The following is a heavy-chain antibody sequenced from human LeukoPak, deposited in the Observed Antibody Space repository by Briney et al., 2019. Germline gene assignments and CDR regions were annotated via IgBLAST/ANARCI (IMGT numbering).Heavy chain of an antibody. CDR1: GFIVNGNY. V-gene: IGHV3-21*01. CDR3: ARGLPGREDYGMDV. CDR2: ISTTSTYI. J-gene: IGHJ6*02. Sequence: GGSLRLSCAVSGFIVNGNYMSWVRQAPGKGPEWVSSISTTSTYIFYADSVKGRFTISRDNAKNSLYLQMNSLRAEDTAVYYCARGLPGREDYGMDVWGQGTTVTVSS. D-gene: IGHD1-1*01.